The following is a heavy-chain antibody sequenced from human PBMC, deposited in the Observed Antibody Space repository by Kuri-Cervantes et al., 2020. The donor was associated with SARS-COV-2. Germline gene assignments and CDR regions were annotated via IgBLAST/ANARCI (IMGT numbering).Heavy chain of an antibody. CDR2: MNPNSGNT. CDR3: ARGSIGGYYYYYMDV. Sequence: ASVKVSCKASGYTFTSYDINWVRQATGQGLEWMGWMNPNSGNTGYAQKFQGRVTITRNTSISTAYMELSSLRSEDTAVYYCARGSIGGYYYYYMDVWGKGTTVTVSS. V-gene: IGHV1-8*03. J-gene: IGHJ6*03. CDR1: GYTFTSYD. D-gene: IGHD2/OR15-2a*01.